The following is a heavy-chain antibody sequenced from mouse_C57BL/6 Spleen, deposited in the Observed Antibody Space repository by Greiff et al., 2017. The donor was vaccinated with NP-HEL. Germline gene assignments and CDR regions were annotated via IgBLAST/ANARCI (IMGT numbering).Heavy chain of an antibody. D-gene: IGHD1-1*01. CDR2: IDPANGNT. V-gene: IGHV14-3*01. CDR3: ARSEDYGSSWYYFDY. CDR1: GFNIKNTY. Sequence: EVQLQQSVAELVRPGASVKLSCTASGFNIKNTYMHWVKQRPEQGLEWIGRIDPANGNTKYAPKFQGKAPITAATSSTTAYLQLSSLTSEDTAIYYCARSEDYGSSWYYFDYWGQGTTLTVSS. J-gene: IGHJ2*01.